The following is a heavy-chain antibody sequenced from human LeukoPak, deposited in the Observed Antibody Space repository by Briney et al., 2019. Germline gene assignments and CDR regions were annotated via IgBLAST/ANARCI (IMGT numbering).Heavy chain of an antibody. J-gene: IGHJ4*02. Sequence: PSETLSITCTVSGGSISSYYWSWIRQPPGKGLEWIGYIYYSGSTNYNPSLKSRVTISVDTSKNQFSLKLSSVTAADTAVYYCARVISDDYGDYTDYWGQGTLVTVSS. CDR1: GGSISSYY. CDR2: IYYSGST. D-gene: IGHD4-17*01. V-gene: IGHV4-59*01. CDR3: ARVISDDYGDYTDY.